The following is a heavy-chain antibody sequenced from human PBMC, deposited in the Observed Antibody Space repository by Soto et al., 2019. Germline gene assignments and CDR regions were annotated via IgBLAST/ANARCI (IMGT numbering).Heavy chain of an antibody. CDR1: GYTFTSYA. Sequence: ASVKVSCKASGYTFTSYAIHWVRQAPGQRLEWMGWINAGNGNTQYSQKFQGRVTITRGTSASTAYMELSSLRSEDTAVYYCARTGSSSWFWFDPWGQGTLVTVSS. V-gene: IGHV1-3*01. CDR2: INAGNGNT. J-gene: IGHJ5*02. D-gene: IGHD6-13*01. CDR3: ARTGSSSWFWFDP.